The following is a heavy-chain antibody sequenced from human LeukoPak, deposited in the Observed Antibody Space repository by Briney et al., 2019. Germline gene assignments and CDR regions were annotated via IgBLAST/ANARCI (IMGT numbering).Heavy chain of an antibody. CDR1: GGSFSGYY. D-gene: IGHD2-2*01. V-gene: IGHV4-34*01. J-gene: IGHJ4*02. CDR2: INHSGST. CDR3: ARRSSTSCYLGY. Sequence: SETLSLTCAVYGGSFSGYYWSWIRQPPGKGLEWIGEINHSGSTNYNPSLKSRVTISVDTSKNQFSLKLSSVTAADTAVYYCARRSSTSCYLGYWGQGTLVTVSS.